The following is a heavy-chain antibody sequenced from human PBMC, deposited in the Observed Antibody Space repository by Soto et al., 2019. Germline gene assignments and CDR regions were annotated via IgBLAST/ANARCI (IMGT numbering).Heavy chain of an antibody. CDR1: GFTFSNAW. Sequence: GGSLRLSCAASGFTFSNAWMSWVRQAPGKGLEWVANIKQDGSQKYYVDSVKGRFTIYRDNAKNSLYLQMNSLSAEDTAIYYCARPYCSGGSCYNWFDPWGQGTLVTVSS. CDR2: IKQDGSQK. J-gene: IGHJ5*02. V-gene: IGHV3-7*03. CDR3: ARPYCSGGSCYNWFDP. D-gene: IGHD2-15*01.